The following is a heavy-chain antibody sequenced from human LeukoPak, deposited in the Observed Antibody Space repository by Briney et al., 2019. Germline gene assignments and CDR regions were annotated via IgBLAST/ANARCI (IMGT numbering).Heavy chain of an antibody. CDR2: IYYSGST. CDR3: ARRDTAMVNYFDY. Sequence: SETLSLTRTVSGXSISSSSYYWGWIRQPPGKGLEWIGSIYYSGSTYYNPSLKSRVTISVDTSKNQFPLKLSSVTAADTAVYYCARRDTAMVNYFDYWGQGTLVTVSS. CDR1: GXSISSSSYY. D-gene: IGHD5-18*01. J-gene: IGHJ4*02. V-gene: IGHV4-39*01.